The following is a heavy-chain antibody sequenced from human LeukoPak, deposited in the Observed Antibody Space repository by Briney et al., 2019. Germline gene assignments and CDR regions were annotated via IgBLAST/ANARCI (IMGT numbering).Heavy chain of an antibody. CDR2: ISYDGSNK. CDR3: ARVTSGSSYRPFDY. J-gene: IGHJ4*02. V-gene: IGHV3-30*03. CDR1: GFTFSSYG. D-gene: IGHD3-10*01. Sequence: GGSLRLSCAASGFTFSSYGMHWVRQAPGKGLEWVAVISYDGSNKYYADSVKDRFTISRDNAKNSLYLQMNSLRAEDTAVYYCARVTSGSSYRPFDYWGQGTLVTVSS.